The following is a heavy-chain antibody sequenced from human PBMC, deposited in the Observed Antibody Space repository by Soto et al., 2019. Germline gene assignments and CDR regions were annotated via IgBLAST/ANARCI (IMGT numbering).Heavy chain of an antibody. J-gene: IGHJ5*02. CDR3: ARDFGYCSGGSCYGGVENCFDP. Sequence: PSETLSLTCTVSGGSVISTSYSWNWIRQPPGKGLEWIGYIYYSGSTNYNPSLKSRVTISVDTSKNQFSLKLTSVTAADTAVYYCARDFGYCSGGSCYGGVENCFDPWGQGTLVTVSS. D-gene: IGHD2-15*01. CDR2: IYYSGST. CDR1: GGSVISTSYS. V-gene: IGHV4-61*01.